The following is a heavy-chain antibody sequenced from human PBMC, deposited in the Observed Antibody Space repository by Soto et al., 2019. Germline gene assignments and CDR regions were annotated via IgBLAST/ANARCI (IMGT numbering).Heavy chain of an antibody. V-gene: IGHV4-34*01. J-gene: IGHJ6*04. D-gene: IGHD3-10*01. CDR1: GGSFSGYY. CDR3: ARGGAYYGSGSYYSGRNYYYYYGMDV. Sequence: SETLSLTCAVYGGSFSGYYWSWIRQPPGKGLEWIGEINHSGSTNYNPSLKSRVTISVDTSKNQFSLKLSSVTAAETAVYYCARGGAYYGSGSYYSGRNYYYYYGMDVWGKGTTVTVSS. CDR2: INHSGST.